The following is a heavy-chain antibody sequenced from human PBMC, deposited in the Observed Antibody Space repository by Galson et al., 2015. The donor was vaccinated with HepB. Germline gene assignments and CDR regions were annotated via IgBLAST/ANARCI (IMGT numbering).Heavy chain of an antibody. CDR2: ISGTGGST. Sequence: SLRLSCAASGFTFSSYAMNWVRQAPGKGLEWVSGISGTGGSTSYADSVKGRFTISRDSAKHTVFLQMNSLRAEDTAVYYCARAWEGSAHVDFWGQGTLVTVSS. CDR3: ARAWEGSAHVDF. V-gene: IGHV3-23*01. J-gene: IGHJ4*02. CDR1: GFTFSSYA. D-gene: IGHD1-26*01.